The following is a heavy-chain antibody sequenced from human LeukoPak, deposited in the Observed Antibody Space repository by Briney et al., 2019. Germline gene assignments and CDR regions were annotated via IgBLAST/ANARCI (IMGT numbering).Heavy chain of an antibody. J-gene: IGHJ6*02. V-gene: IGHV1-18*01. D-gene: IGHD2-8*01. CDR2: ISAYNGNT. CDR1: GYTFTSYG. CDR3: ARRDGLYVSNSHNYGMDV. Sequence: ASVTVSCTASGYTFTSYGTSWVRQAPGQGLEWMGWISAYNGNTNYAQKLQGRVTMTTDTSTSTAYMELRSLRSDDTAVYYCARRDGLYVSNSHNYGMDVWGQGTTVTVSS.